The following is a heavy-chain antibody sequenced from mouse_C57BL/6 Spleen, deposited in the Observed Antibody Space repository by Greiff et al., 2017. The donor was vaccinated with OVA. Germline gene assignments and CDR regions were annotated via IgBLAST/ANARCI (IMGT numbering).Heavy chain of an antibody. Sequence: EVQLQQSGPELVKPGASVKISCKASGYTFTDYYMNWVKQSHGKSLEWIGDINPNNGGTSYNQKFKGKATLTVDKSSSTAYMELRSLTSEDSAVYYCARGGGSSYGWYFDVWGTGTTVTVSS. V-gene: IGHV1-26*01. CDR2: INPNNGGT. D-gene: IGHD1-1*01. CDR1: GYTFTDYY. J-gene: IGHJ1*03. CDR3: ARGGGSSYGWYFDV.